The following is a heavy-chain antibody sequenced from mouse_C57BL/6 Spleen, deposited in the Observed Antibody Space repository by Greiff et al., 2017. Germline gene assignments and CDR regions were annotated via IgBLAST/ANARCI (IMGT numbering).Heavy chain of an antibody. D-gene: IGHD2-4*01. CDR1: GYTFTSYW. CDR2: IHPNSGST. CDR3: ARLRLGDYDG. J-gene: IGHJ2*01. V-gene: IGHV1-64*01. Sequence: QVQLQQSGAELVKPGASVKLSCKASGYTFTSYWMHWVKQRPGQGLEWIGMIHPNSGSTNYNQKFKGKATLTVDKSSSTAYMQLSSLTSEDAAVYYCARLRLGDYDGWGQGTTLTVSS.